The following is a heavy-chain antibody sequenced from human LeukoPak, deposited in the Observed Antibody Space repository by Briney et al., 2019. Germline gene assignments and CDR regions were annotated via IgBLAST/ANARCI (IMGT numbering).Heavy chain of an antibody. CDR1: GYTFTRYY. CDR2: INPSGGST. D-gene: IGHD3-22*01. V-gene: IGHV1-46*01. Sequence: ASVKVSCKASGYTFTRYYMHWVRQAPGQGLEWVGIINPSGGSTSYAQKFQGRVTMTRDTSTSTVYMELSSLRSEDTAVYYCARDPPVRNYYDSSAGMDVWGQGTTVTVSS. J-gene: IGHJ6*02. CDR3: ARDPPVRNYYDSSAGMDV.